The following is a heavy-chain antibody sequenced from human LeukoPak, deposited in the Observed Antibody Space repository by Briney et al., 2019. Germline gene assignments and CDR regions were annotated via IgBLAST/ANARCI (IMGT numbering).Heavy chain of an antibody. V-gene: IGHV3-64*01. J-gene: IGHJ4*02. Sequence: GGSLRLSCAASGFTFSIYAMHWVRQAPGKGLEYVSAISDEGGSTYYANSVKGRFIISRDNSKNTLYLQMDSLRPEDTAVYFCARVDSTGWDDAFDYWGQGTLVTVSS. CDR3: ARVDSTGWDDAFDY. D-gene: IGHD6-19*01. CDR1: GFTFSIYA. CDR2: ISDEGGST.